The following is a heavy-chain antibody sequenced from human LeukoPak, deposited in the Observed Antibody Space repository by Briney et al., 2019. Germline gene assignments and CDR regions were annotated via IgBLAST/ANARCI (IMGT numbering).Heavy chain of an antibody. Sequence: GGSLRLSCAASGFTVSSNYMSWVRQALGKGLEWVSVIYSGGSTYYADSVKGRFTISRDNSKNTLYLQMNSLRAGDTAVYYCARGRYSGYVFDYWGQGTLVTVSS. CDR3: ARGRYSGYVFDY. D-gene: IGHD5-12*01. CDR2: IYSGGST. CDR1: GFTVSSNY. J-gene: IGHJ4*02. V-gene: IGHV3-53*01.